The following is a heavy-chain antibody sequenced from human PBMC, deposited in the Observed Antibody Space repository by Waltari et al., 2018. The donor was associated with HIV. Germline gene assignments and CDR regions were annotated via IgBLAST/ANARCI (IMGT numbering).Heavy chain of an antibody. Sequence: QVQLVESGGGVVQPGRSLRLSCAAASIPFSRYDMHWVRQAPGKGLEWVAVIWHDGSNQYYVDSVKGRFTISRDNSRNTLYLQMNSLRVEDTAVYYCARSTYQQLRNGFDIWGQGTMVAVSS. CDR2: IWHDGSNQ. CDR1: SIPFSRYD. CDR3: ARSTYQQLRNGFDI. V-gene: IGHV3-33*01. D-gene: IGHD2-2*01. J-gene: IGHJ3*02.